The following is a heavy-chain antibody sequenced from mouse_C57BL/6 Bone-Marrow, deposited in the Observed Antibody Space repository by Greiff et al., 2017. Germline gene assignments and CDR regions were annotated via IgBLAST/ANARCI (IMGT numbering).Heavy chain of an antibody. CDR3: ARPYGNYGWFAY. Sequence: QVQLQQPGAELVKPGASVKLSCKASGYTFTSYWMHWVKQRPGQGLEWIGMIHPNSGSTNYNEKFKSKATLTVDKSSSTAYMQLSSLTSEDSAVYYCARPYGNYGWFAYWGQGTLVTVSA. V-gene: IGHV1-64*01. J-gene: IGHJ3*01. CDR2: IHPNSGST. D-gene: IGHD2-1*01. CDR1: GYTFTSYW.